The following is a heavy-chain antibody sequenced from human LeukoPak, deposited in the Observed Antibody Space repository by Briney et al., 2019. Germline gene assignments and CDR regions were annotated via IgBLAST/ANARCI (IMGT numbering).Heavy chain of an antibody. D-gene: IGHD1-26*01. CDR2: IYQSGSA. CDR3: ARVYSGSYRGQKYFDY. J-gene: IGHJ4*02. V-gene: IGHV4-61*09. Sequence: PSETLSLTCTVSGDSISSGSYYWSWIRQTAGKELEWIGHIYQSGSANYNSSLKSRVTISIDTSNNHFSLRVNSMTAADTAVYYCARVYSGSYRGQKYFDYWGQGTLVTVSS. CDR1: GDSISSGSYY.